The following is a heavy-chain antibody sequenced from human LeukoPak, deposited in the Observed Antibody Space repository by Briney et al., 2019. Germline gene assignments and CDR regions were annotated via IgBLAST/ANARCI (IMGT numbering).Heavy chain of an antibody. CDR1: GGTFSSYA. CDR3: ARDGFQGYYYMDV. Sequence: SVKVSCKASGGTFSSYAMSWVRQAPGQGLEWMGGIIPIFGTANYAQKFQGRVTITADESTSTAYMELSSLRSEDTAVYYCARDGFQGYYYMDVWGKGTTVTVSS. D-gene: IGHD3-10*01. V-gene: IGHV1-69*13. J-gene: IGHJ6*03. CDR2: IIPIFGTA.